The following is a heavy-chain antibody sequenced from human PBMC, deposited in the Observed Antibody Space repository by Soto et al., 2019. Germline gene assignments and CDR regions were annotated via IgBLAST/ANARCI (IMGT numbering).Heavy chain of an antibody. Sequence: SETLSLTCSVSAVPGGSITSSHWWSWVRQPPGKGLEWIGEIHHSGSTNYNPSLKSRVSISVDKSKSQFSLKLYSVTAADTALYFCARDVGQYSDSSPAGHFDYWGRGTLVTVSS. D-gene: IGHD3-22*01. J-gene: IGHJ4*02. CDR1: AVPGGSITSSHW. CDR2: IHHSGST. V-gene: IGHV4-4*02. CDR3: ARDVGQYSDSSPAGHFDY.